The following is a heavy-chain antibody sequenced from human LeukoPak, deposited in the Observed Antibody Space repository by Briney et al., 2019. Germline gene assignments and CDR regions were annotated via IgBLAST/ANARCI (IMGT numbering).Heavy chain of an antibody. CDR1: GFTFSSYA. V-gene: IGHV3-64*01. CDR3: ARDLGYCTNGVCYEGYYYYGMDV. D-gene: IGHD2-8*01. Sequence: PGGSLRLSCAASGFTFSSYAMHWVRQAPGKGLEYVSAISSNGGSTYYANSVKGRFTISRDNSKNTLYLQMGSLRAEDMAVYYCARDLGYCTNGVCYEGYYYYGMDVWGQGTTVTVSS. CDR2: ISSNGGST. J-gene: IGHJ6*02.